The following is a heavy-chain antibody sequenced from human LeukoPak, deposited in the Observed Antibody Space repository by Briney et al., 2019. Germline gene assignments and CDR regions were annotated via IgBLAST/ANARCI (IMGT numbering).Heavy chain of an antibody. J-gene: IGHJ3*02. V-gene: IGHV3-23*01. CDR3: AKLFDYYDSSGLGAFDI. D-gene: IGHD3-22*01. Sequence: SGGSLRLSCAASGFTFSSYAMSWVRQAPGKGLEWVSAISGSGGSTYYADSVKGRFTISRDNSKNMLYLQMNSLRAEDTAVYYCAKLFDYYDSSGLGAFDIWGQGTMVTVSS. CDR1: GFTFSSYA. CDR2: ISGSGGST.